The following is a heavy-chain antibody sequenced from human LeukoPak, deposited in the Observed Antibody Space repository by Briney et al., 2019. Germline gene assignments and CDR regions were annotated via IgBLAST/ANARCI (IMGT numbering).Heavy chain of an antibody. D-gene: IGHD5-12*01. Sequence: PGRSLRLSCAASGFTFSSYAMHWVRQPPGKGLEWVAVISYDGSNKYYADSVKGRFTISRDNSKNTLYLQMNSLRAEDTAVYYCARPYDGYDLVPFDYWGQGTLVTVSS. CDR3: ARPYDGYDLVPFDY. CDR1: GFTFSSYA. V-gene: IGHV3-30-3*01. CDR2: ISYDGSNK. J-gene: IGHJ4*02.